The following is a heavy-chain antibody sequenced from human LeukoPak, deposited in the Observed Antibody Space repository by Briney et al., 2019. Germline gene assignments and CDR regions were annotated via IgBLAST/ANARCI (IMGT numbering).Heavy chain of an antibody. D-gene: IGHD5/OR15-5a*01. V-gene: IGHV4-59*01. J-gene: IGHJ3*02. CDR1: GGSISSYY. CDR3: ARTLRLKSAFDI. Sequence: PSETLSLTCTVSGGSISSYYWSWIRQPPGKGLEWIGYIYYSGSTNYNPSLESRVTISVDTSKNQFSLKLSSVTAADTAVYYCARTLRLKSAFDIWGQGTMVTVSS. CDR2: IYYSGST.